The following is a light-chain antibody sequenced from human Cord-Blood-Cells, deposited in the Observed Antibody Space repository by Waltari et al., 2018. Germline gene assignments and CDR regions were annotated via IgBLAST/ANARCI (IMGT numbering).Light chain of an antibody. CDR3: QAWDSSHVV. Sequence: SYELTQPPSVSVSPGQTASITCSGDKLGDKYACWYQQKPGQSPVLVIYQDSKRPSGIPERFSGSNSGNTATLTISGTQAMDEADYYCQAWDSSHVVFGGGTKLIVL. V-gene: IGLV3-1*01. CDR2: QDS. J-gene: IGLJ2*01. CDR1: KLGDKY.